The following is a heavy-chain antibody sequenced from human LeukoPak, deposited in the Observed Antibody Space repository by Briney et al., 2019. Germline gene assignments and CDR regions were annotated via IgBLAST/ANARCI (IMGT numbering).Heavy chain of an antibody. CDR3: ARHGWHAWFFDL. J-gene: IGHJ2*01. CDR2: INERRNT. V-gene: IGHV4-34*01. D-gene: IGHD6-19*01. Sequence: SETLSLTCAVYGESLSGYSWSWIRQPPGKGLEWIGEINERRNTSYNPSLKSRVTISIDTSKDQFSLKLSSVTAADTAVYYCARHGWHAWFFDLWGRGTLVTVSS. CDR1: GESLSGYS.